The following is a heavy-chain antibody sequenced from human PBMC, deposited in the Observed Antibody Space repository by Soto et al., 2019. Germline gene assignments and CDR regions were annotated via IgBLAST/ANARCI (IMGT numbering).Heavy chain of an antibody. CDR2: ISAYNGNT. J-gene: IGHJ3*02. V-gene: IGHV1-18*01. D-gene: IGHD3-22*01. CDR1: GYTLTGDG. Sequence: VSVKGSCKASGYTLTGDGISWVRQAPGQGLEWMGWISAYNGNTNYAQKLQGRVTMTTDTSTSTAYMELRSLRSDDTAVYYCASNYYDSSGYYPDAFDIWGQGTMVTVSS. CDR3: ASNYYDSSGYYPDAFDI.